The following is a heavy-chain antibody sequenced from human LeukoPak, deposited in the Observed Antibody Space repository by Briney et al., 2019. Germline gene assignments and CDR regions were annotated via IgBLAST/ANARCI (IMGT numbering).Heavy chain of an antibody. CDR1: GFTFSSYA. Sequence: GGFLRLSCAASGFTFSSYAMTWVRQAPGKGLEWVSAISGSGSSTYYADSVKGRFTISRDNSKNTLYLQMNSLRAEDTAVYYCAKGGSGTYYGIDYWGQGTLVTVSS. D-gene: IGHD1-26*01. CDR3: AKGGSGTYYGIDY. V-gene: IGHV3-23*01. J-gene: IGHJ4*02. CDR2: ISGSGSST.